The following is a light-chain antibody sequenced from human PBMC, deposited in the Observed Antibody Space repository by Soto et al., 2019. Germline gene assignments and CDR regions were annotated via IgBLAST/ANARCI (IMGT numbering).Light chain of an antibody. CDR2: GAS. Sequence: DIQMTQSPSSVSASVGDRVTITCRASQGISSWLAWYQQKPGKAPKLLISGASTLQGGVPSRFSGSGSGTDFTLTVSSLQPEAFASYYCQQAHSFPITFGRGTRLEIK. V-gene: IGKV1D-12*01. CDR1: QGISSW. CDR3: QQAHSFPIT. J-gene: IGKJ5*01.